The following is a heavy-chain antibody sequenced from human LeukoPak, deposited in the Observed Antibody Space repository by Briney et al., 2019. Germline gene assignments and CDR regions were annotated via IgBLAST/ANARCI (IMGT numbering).Heavy chain of an antibody. J-gene: IGHJ5*02. V-gene: IGHV4-30-2*05. Sequence: SETLSLTCAVSGGSISSGGYSWSWIRQPPGKGLEWIGYIYHSGSTYYNPSLKSRVTISVDTSKNQFSLKLSSVTAADTAVYYCARDQTYYYDSSGYYLSPWGQGTLVTVSS. D-gene: IGHD3-22*01. CDR1: GGSISSGGYS. CDR2: IYHSGST. CDR3: ARDQTYYYDSSGYYLSP.